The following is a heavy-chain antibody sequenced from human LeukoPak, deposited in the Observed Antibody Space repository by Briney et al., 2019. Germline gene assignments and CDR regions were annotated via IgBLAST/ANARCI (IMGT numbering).Heavy chain of an antibody. CDR2: IYYSGNA. J-gene: IGHJ4*02. V-gene: IGHV4-39*01. CDR1: GGSISSGIYY. Sequence: TSETLSLTCTVSGGSISSGIYYWGWIRQPPGKGLEWIGSIYYSGNAYYNPSLKSRVTISVDTSKNQLSLKLNSVTAADTAVYYCAGRDFWGQGTLVTVSS. CDR3: AGRDF. D-gene: IGHD1-26*01.